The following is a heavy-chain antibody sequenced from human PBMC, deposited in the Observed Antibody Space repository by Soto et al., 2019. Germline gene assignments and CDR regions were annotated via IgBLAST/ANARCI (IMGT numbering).Heavy chain of an antibody. D-gene: IGHD1-26*01. V-gene: IGHV5-51*01. J-gene: IGHJ6*03. CDR2: IYPGDSDT. CDR3: ARHTREAALGTREYYYYYMDV. Sequence: GESLKISCKGSGYSFTSYWIGWVRQMPGKGLEWMGIIYPGDSDTRYSPSFQGQVTISADKSISTAYLQWSSLKASDTAMYYCARHTREAALGTREYYYYYMDVWGKGTTVTVSS. CDR1: GYSFTSYW.